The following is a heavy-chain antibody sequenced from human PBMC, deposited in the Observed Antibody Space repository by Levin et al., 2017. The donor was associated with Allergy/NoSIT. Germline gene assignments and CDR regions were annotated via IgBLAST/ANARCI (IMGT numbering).Heavy chain of an antibody. J-gene: IGHJ4*02. V-gene: IGHV3-48*03. CDR2: LINTGDII. D-gene: IGHD3-16*01. Sequence: HPGGSLRLSCAASGFTISSYEMIWVRQAPGKGLEWIAFLINTGDIIYYADSVQGRFTISRDNAKNSLFLQMNSLRADDTAVYYCARRGKDQLKYVIDYWGQGTLVTVSS. CDR3: ARRGKDQLKYVIDY. CDR1: GFTISSYE.